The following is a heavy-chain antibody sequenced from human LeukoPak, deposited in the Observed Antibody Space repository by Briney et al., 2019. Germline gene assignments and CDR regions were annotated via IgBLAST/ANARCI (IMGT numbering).Heavy chain of an antibody. V-gene: IGHV4-34*01. Sequence: SETLSLTCAVYGGSFSGYYWSWIRQPPGKGLEWIGEINHSGSTNYNPSLKSRVTISVDTSKNQFSLKLSSVTAADTAVYYCARGRPDGYDILTGYLYYFDYWGQGTLVTVSS. J-gene: IGHJ4*02. D-gene: IGHD3-9*01. CDR2: INHSGST. CDR3: ARGRPDGYDILTGYLYYFDY. CDR1: GGSFSGYY.